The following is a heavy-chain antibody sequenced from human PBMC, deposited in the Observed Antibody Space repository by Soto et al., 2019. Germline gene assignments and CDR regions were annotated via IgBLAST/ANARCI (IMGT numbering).Heavy chain of an antibody. CDR1: GFTFSSYE. CDR3: ARDGRPYNWNYYYYYYGMDV. V-gene: IGHV3-48*03. Sequence: GGSLRLSCAASGFTFSSYEMNWVRQAPGKGLEWVSYISSSGSTIYYADSVKGRFTISRDNAKNSLYLQMNSLRAEDTAVYYCARDGRPYNWNYYYYYYGMDVWGQGTTVTVSS. J-gene: IGHJ6*02. CDR2: ISSSGSTI. D-gene: IGHD1-7*01.